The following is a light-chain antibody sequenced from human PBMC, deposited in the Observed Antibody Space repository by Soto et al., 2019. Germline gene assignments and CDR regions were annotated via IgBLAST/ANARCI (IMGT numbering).Light chain of an antibody. J-gene: IGLJ1*01. CDR3: TSYTRDTALV. CDR1: SSDVGTYNY. CDR2: EVS. Sequence: QSALTQPASVSGSPGQSITISCTGTSSDVGTYNYVSWYQHHPGKASKLIIYEVSNRPSGVSNRFSGSKSGSTASLTISGLQAEDESDYHCTSYTRDTALVFGTGTKLTVL. V-gene: IGLV2-14*01.